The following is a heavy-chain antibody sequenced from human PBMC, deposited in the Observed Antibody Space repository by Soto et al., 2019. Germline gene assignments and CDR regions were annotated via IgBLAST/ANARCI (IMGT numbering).Heavy chain of an antibody. J-gene: IGHJ3*02. CDR3: ARDSGSYYDAFDI. D-gene: IGHD1-26*01. CDR2: IYSGGST. Sequence: GGSLRLSCAASGFTVSSNYMSWVRQAPGKGLEWVSVIYSGGSTYYADSVKGRFTISRDNSKNTLYLQMNSLRAEDTAVYYCARDSGSYYDAFDIWGQGTMVTASS. CDR1: GFTVSSNY. V-gene: IGHV3-53*01.